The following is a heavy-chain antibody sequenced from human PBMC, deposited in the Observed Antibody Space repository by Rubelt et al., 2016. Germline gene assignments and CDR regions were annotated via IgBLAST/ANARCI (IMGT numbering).Heavy chain of an antibody. Sequence: QVQLQQWGAGLLKPSETLSLTCAVYGGSFSGYYWSWIRQPPGKGLEWIGEINHSGSTNYNPSLKSRVTISVDTSKNQFSLKLSSVTAADTAVYYCARDFGSSTSCYYGVCYYGMDAWGQGTTVTVSS. CDR1: GGSFSGYY. J-gene: IGHJ6*02. CDR2: INHSGST. V-gene: IGHV4-34*01. D-gene: IGHD2-2*01. CDR3: ARDFGSSTSCYYGVCYYGMDA.